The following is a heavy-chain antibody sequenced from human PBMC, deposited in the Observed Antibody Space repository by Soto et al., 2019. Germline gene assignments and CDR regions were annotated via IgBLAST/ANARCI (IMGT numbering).Heavy chain of an antibody. CDR3: ARGPYYDYIWGSYRHYYFDY. J-gene: IGHJ4*02. V-gene: IGHV1-18*01. CDR1: GYTFTSYG. Sequence: QVQLVQSGAEVKKPGASVKVSCKASGYTFTSYGISWVRQAPGQGLERMGWISAYNGNTNYAQKLQGRVTMTTDTSTSTAYMELRSLRSDDTAVYYCARGPYYDYIWGSYRHYYFDYWGQGTLVTVSS. D-gene: IGHD3-16*02. CDR2: ISAYNGNT.